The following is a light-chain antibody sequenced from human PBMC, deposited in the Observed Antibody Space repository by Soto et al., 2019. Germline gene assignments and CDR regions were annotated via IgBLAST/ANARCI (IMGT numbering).Light chain of an antibody. CDR3: QQLNNYPRT. CDR1: QGISNY. Sequence: DIPLTQSPSFLSASIRDRVTITCRASQGISNYLAWYQQKPGKAPNLLIYAASTLQSGVPSRFSGGGSGTQFTLTITSLQPEDFATYYCQQLNNYPRTFGQGTKLEI. V-gene: IGKV1-9*01. CDR2: AAS. J-gene: IGKJ2*01.